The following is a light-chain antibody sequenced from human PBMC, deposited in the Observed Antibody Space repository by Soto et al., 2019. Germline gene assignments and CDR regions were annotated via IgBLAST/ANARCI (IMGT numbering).Light chain of an antibody. J-gene: IGLJ3*02. Sequence: QSALTQPASVSGSPGQSITISCTGTSSDIGGYNYVSWYQQHPGKAPKLMIYEVNNRPSGVSNRFSGSKSGNTASLTISGVHAEDEADYSCSSYTSSSTLWVFGGGTKLTVL. CDR2: EVN. CDR3: SSYTSSSTLWV. V-gene: IGLV2-14*01. CDR1: SSDIGGYNY.